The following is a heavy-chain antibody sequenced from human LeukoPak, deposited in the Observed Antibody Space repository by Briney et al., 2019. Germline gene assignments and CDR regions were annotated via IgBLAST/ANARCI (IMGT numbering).Heavy chain of an antibody. V-gene: IGHV1-3*01. Sequence: ASVKVSCKASGYTFTSYAMHWVRQAPGQRLEWMGWINAGNGNTLYSQKFQGRVTMTRDTSATIAYMELSSLRAEDTAVYYCARNIVATRKLDYWGQGTLVTVSS. J-gene: IGHJ4*02. CDR2: INAGNGNT. CDR1: GYTFTSYA. CDR3: ARNIVATRKLDY. D-gene: IGHD5-12*01.